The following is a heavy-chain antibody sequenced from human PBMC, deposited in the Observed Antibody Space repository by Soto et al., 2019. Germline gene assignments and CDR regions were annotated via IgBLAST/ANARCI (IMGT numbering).Heavy chain of an antibody. CDR3: AKSPRGEMATD. D-gene: IGHD5-12*01. CDR1: GYTFINYH. V-gene: IGHV1-18*01. J-gene: IGHJ4*02. CDR2: INTYNGMT. Sequence: QVQLVQSRDEVKKPGASVTVSCKASGYTFINYHITWVRQAPGQGLEWMAWINTYNGMTDYAQRFQGRVTMTRDTSTSTAYMELRNLGSDDTAVYFCAKSPRGEMATDWGQGTLVTVSS.